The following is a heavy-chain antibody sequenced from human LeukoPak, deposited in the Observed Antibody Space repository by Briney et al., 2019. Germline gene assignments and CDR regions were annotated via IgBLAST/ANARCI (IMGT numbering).Heavy chain of an antibody. CDR1: GGTFSSYA. J-gene: IGHJ5*02. D-gene: IGHD2-15*01. Sequence: SVKVSCKASGGTFSSYAISWVRQAPGQGLEWMGGIIPIFGTANYAQKFQGRVTITADESTSTAYMELSSLRSEDTAVYYCARVVVAATLTNWFDPWGQGTLVTVSS. CDR2: IIPIFGTA. V-gene: IGHV1-69*13. CDR3: ARVVVAATLTNWFDP.